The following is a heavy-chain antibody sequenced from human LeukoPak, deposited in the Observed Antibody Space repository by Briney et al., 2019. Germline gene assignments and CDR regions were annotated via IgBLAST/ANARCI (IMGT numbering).Heavy chain of an antibody. J-gene: IGHJ6*03. CDR1: GGLFDGHY. Sequence: SETLSLTCAVYGGLFDGHYWTWIRQSPERGLEWIGEVNHSGNTNYNPSLKSRVTISVDKSKNQFSLKLSSVTAADTAVYYCASRLGYMDVWGKGTTVTVSS. V-gene: IGHV4-34*01. D-gene: IGHD6-25*01. CDR3: ASRLGYMDV. CDR2: VNHSGNT.